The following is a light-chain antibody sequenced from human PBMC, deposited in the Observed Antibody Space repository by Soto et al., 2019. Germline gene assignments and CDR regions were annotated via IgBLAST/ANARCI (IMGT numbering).Light chain of an antibody. V-gene: IGKV3-15*01. J-gene: IGKJ3*01. CDR3: QQYDSWTFT. CDR2: DAS. Sequence: IVLAQCRGRLACCPGERANLSCRASQSVSSSLAWYRQRPGQAPSLLIYDASARASGIPARFSGSGSGTEGTITISSLQSDDATMYFCQQYDSWTFTFGQGTQVDNK. CDR1: QSVSSS.